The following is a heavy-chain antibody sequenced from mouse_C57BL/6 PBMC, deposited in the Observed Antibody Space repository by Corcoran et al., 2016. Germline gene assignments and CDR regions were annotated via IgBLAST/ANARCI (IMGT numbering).Heavy chain of an antibody. V-gene: IGHV9-3*01. CDR3: ARGPY. CDR2: INTYSGVP. CDR1: GYTFTTYG. J-gene: IGHJ3*01. Sequence: QIQLVQSGPELKKPGETVKISCKASGYTFTTYGMSWVKQAPGKGLKWMGWINTYSGVPTYADDFKGRFAFSLETSASTAYLQINNLKNEYTATYFCARGPYWSEGTLVTVAA.